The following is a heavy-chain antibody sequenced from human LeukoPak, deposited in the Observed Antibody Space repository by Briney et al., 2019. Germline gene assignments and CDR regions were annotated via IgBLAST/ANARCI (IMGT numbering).Heavy chain of an antibody. CDR3: AMGGSYYDSDAFDI. CDR1: GYTFTSYA. D-gene: IGHD1-26*01. CDR2: IIPIFGTA. V-gene: IGHV1-69*06. Sequence: ASVKVSCKASGYTFTSYAMNWVRQAPGQGLEWMGGIIPIFGTANYAQKFQGRVTITADKSTSTAYMELSSLRSEDTAVYYCAMGGSYYDSDAFDIWGQGTMVTVSS. J-gene: IGHJ3*02.